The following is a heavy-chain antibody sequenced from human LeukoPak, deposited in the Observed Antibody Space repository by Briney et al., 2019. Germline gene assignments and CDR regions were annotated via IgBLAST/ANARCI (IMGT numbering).Heavy chain of an antibody. D-gene: IGHD3-22*01. CDR3: ARELLTYYYDSSGTNDAFDI. J-gene: IGHJ3*02. CDR1: GGSISSSNW. Sequence: PSGTLSLTCAVSGGSISSSNWWSWVRQPPGKGLEWIGEIYHSGSTNYNPSLKSRVTISVDKSKNQFSLKLSSVTAADTAVYYCARELLTYYYDSSGTNDAFDIWGQGTMVTASS. V-gene: IGHV4-4*02. CDR2: IYHSGST.